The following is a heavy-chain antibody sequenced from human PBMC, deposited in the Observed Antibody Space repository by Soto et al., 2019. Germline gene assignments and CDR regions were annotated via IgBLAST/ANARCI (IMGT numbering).Heavy chain of an antibody. J-gene: IGHJ3*02. Sequence: GGSLRLSCTASGFTFGDYAMSWFRQAPGKGLEWVGFIRSKAYGGTTEYAASVKDRFTISRDDSKSIAYLQMNSLKTEDTAVYYCTREDGYSGYDSPLDAFDIWGQGTMVTVSS. D-gene: IGHD5-12*01. V-gene: IGHV3-49*03. CDR1: GFTFGDYA. CDR2: IRSKAYGGTT. CDR3: TREDGYSGYDSPLDAFDI.